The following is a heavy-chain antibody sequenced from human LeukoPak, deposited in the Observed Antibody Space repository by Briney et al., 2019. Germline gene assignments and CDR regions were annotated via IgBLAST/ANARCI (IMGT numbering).Heavy chain of an antibody. CDR3: ARDPRSSWYLGERFDP. D-gene: IGHD6-13*01. Sequence: EASVKVSCKASGYTFTSYGTSWVRQAPGQGLEWMGWISAYNGNTNYAQKLQGRVTMTTDTSTSTAYMELRSLRSDDTAVYYCARDPRSSWYLGERFDPWGQEPWSPSPQ. CDR2: ISAYNGNT. J-gene: IGHJ5*02. V-gene: IGHV1-18*04. CDR1: GYTFTSYG.